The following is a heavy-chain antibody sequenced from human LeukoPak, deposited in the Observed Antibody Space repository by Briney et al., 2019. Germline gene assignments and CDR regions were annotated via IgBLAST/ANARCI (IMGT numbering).Heavy chain of an antibody. D-gene: IGHD2-21*02. CDR1: GGSISSSPYY. J-gene: IGHJ4*02. Sequence: SETLSLTCTVSGGSISSSPYYWGWVRQPPGKGLKWIGSIYYTGSTYHNPSLKSRVTISVDPSKDQFSLKLSSVTAADTAVYYCATYCGGDCYSHLFDSWGQGTLVTVSS. CDR3: ATYCGGDCYSHLFDS. V-gene: IGHV4-39*01. CDR2: IYYTGST.